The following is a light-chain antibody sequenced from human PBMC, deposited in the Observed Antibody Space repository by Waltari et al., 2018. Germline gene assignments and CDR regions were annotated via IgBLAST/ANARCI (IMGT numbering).Light chain of an antibody. CDR1: KSVGTN. CDR3: QQYNDGPRT. CDR2: RAS. V-gene: IGKV3D-15*01. Sequence: EIVLTQSQATLSVSPGDRVTLSCRASKSVGTNLAWYQHSPGRAPRLLVYRASTRASYIPARFSASGSETEFTLSISTLQSEDSAVFYCQQYNDGPRTFGQGTKVEIK. J-gene: IGKJ1*01.